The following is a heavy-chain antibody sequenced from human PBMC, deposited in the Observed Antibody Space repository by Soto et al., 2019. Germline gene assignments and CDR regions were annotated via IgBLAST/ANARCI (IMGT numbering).Heavy chain of an antibody. D-gene: IGHD3-3*01. V-gene: IGHV4-31*03. J-gene: IGHJ4*02. CDR2: IYYSGST. CDR1: GCSISSGGYY. Sequence: SETLSLTCTVSGCSISSGGYYWSWIRQHPGKGLEWIGYIYYSGSTYYNPSLKSRVTISVDTSKNQFSLKLSSVTAADTAVYYCARTFDFWSGYYDYWGQGTLVTVSS. CDR3: ARTFDFWSGYYDY.